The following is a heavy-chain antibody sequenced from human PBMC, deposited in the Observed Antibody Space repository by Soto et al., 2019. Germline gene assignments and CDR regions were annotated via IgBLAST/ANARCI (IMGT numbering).Heavy chain of an antibody. CDR2: ISSSGSTI. Sequence: GGSLRLSCAASGFTLSDYYMSWIRQAPGKGLEWVSYISSSGSTIYYADSVKGRFTISRDNAKNSLYLQMNSLRAEDTAVYYCARDRVDTSSGWSYYYYGMDVWGQGTTVTVSS. CDR1: GFTLSDYY. V-gene: IGHV3-11*01. CDR3: ARDRVDTSSGWSYYYYGMDV. J-gene: IGHJ6*02. D-gene: IGHD6-19*01.